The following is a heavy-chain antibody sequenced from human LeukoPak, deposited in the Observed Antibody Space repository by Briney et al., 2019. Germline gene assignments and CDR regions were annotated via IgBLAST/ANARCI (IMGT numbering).Heavy chain of an antibody. D-gene: IGHD1-1*01. V-gene: IGHV3-30*02. CDR2: IRYDGSNK. CDR1: GFTFSSYG. J-gene: IGHJ4*02. Sequence: GGSLRLSCAASGFTFSSYGMHWVRQAPGKGLEWVAFIRYDGSNKYYADSVKGRFTISRDNAKNSLYLQMNSLRAEDTAVYYCARGNDGTTGYWGQGTLVTVSS. CDR3: ARGNDGTTGY.